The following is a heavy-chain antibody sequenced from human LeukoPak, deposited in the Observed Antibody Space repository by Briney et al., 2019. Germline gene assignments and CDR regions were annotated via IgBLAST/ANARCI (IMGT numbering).Heavy chain of an antibody. J-gene: IGHJ4*02. Sequence: GGSLRLSCAASGFTFSSYEMNWVRQAPGKGLEWVSYISSSGSIIHYADSVKGRFTISRDNAKNSLYLQMNSLRVEDTAVYYCARDISGVIGYFDYWGQGTLVTVSS. D-gene: IGHD3-16*02. CDR3: ARDISGVIGYFDY. V-gene: IGHV3-48*03. CDR2: ISSSGSII. CDR1: GFTFSSYE.